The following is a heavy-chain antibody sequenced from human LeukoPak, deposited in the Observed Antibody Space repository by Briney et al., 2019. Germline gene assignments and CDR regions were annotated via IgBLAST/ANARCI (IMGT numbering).Heavy chain of an antibody. J-gene: IGHJ4*02. CDR2: ISGSGGST. D-gene: IGHD3-3*01. Sequence: QAGGSLRLSCAASGFTFSSYAMSWVRQAPGKGLEWVSAISGSGGSTYYADSVKGRFTISRDNSKNTLYLQMNSLRAEDTAVYYCAKDQRYPSMPSITIFGVAGFDYWGQGTLVTVSS. CDR3: AKDQRYPSMPSITIFGVAGFDY. CDR1: GFTFSSYA. V-gene: IGHV3-23*01.